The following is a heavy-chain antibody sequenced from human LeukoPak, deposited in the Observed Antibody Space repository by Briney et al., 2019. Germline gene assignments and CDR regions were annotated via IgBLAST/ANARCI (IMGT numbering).Heavy chain of an antibody. V-gene: IGHV3-23*01. CDR1: GFTFSSYG. CDR3: ARSLGLSDY. D-gene: IGHD3/OR15-3a*01. Sequence: PGGSLRLSCAASGFTFSSYGMSWVLQAPGKGLEWVSAISGSGGSTYYADSVKGRFTISRDNSKNTLYLQMNSLRAEDTAVYYCARSLGLSDYWGQGTLVTVSS. CDR2: ISGSGGST. J-gene: IGHJ4*02.